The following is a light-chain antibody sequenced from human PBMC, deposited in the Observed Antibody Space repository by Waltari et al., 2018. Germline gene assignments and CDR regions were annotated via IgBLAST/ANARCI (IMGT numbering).Light chain of an antibody. V-gene: IGKV3-15*01. J-gene: IGKJ1*01. CDR2: GAS. CDR1: QSVSNN. Sequence: EIVMTQSPATLSVSPGERATLSCRASQSVSNNLAWYQQKPGQAPRLLIYGASTRATGIPARFSGSGSGTEFTLTISSVQSEDCAVYYCQQCNDWSPKTFGQGTKVEIK. CDR3: QQCNDWSPKT.